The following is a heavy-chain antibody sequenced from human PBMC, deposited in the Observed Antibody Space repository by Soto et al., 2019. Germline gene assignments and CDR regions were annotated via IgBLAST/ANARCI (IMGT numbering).Heavy chain of an antibody. CDR2: IDESGNYI. D-gene: IGHD2-2*01. Sequence: EVQVVESGGGLVKPGGSLRLSCTASGSTFSNYGMNWVRQAPGKGLEWVSSIDESGNYIYYADSVQGRFIISRDNVKNSLYLQMNSLRAEDTGVYFCSRDESAGSSIRYWGQGTLVTVSS. CDR1: GSTFSNYG. V-gene: IGHV3-21*01. CDR3: SRDESAGSSIRY. J-gene: IGHJ4*02.